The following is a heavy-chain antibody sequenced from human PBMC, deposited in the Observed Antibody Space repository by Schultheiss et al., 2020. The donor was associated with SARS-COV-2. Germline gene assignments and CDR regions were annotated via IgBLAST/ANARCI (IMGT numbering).Heavy chain of an antibody. CDR2: ISSSSSYI. V-gene: IGHV3-21*01. D-gene: IGHD1-26*01. CDR1: GFTFSSYS. J-gene: IGHJ3*02. CDR3: ARAHSGTDAFDI. Sequence: GGSLRLSCAASGFTFSSYSMNWVRQAPGKGLEWVSSISSSSSYIYYADSVKGRFTISRENAKNSLYLQMNSLRAGDTAVYYCARAHSGTDAFDIWGQGTMVTVSS.